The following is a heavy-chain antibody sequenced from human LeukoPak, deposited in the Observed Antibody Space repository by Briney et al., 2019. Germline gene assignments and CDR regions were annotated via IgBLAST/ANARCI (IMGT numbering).Heavy chain of an antibody. CDR3: ARDQVSNQGYYYMDV. CDR2: ISSSSSYI. V-gene: IGHV3-21*01. D-gene: IGHD4-11*01. Sequence: GGSLRLSCAASGFTFSSYSMNWVRQAPGKGLEWVSSISSSSSYIYYADSVKGRFTISRDNAKNSLHLQMNSLRAEDTGVYYCARDQVSNQGYYYMDVWGKGTTVTVSS. CDR1: GFTFSSYS. J-gene: IGHJ6*03.